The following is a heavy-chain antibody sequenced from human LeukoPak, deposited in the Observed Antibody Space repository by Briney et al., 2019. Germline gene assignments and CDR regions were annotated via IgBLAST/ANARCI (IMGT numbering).Heavy chain of an antibody. V-gene: IGHV3-7*01. Sequence: GGSLRLSCAASGFTFSSYWMSWVRQAPGKGLEWVANIKQDGSEKYCVDSVKGRFTISRDNAKNSLYLQMNSLRAEDTAVYYCARVLAAAGMTRYYYYGMDVWGQGTTVTVSS. D-gene: IGHD6-13*01. CDR2: IKQDGSEK. J-gene: IGHJ6*02. CDR3: ARVLAAAGMTRYYYYGMDV. CDR1: GFTFSSYW.